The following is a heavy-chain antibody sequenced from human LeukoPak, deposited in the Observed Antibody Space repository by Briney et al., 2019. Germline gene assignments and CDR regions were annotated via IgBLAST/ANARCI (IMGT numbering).Heavy chain of an antibody. CDR3: ASSRGSYYNYDAFDI. V-gene: IGHV3-33*01. CDR2: IWYDGSNK. Sequence: GGPLRLSCAASGFTFSSYGMHWVRQAPGKGLEWVAVIWYDGSNKYYADSVKGRFTISRDNSKNTLYPQMNSLRAEDTAVYYCASSRGSYYNYDAFDIWGQGTMVTVSS. D-gene: IGHD3-10*01. J-gene: IGHJ3*02. CDR1: GFTFSSYG.